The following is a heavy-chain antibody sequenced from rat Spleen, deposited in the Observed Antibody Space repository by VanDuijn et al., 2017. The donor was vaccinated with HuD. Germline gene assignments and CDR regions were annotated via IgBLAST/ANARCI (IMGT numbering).Heavy chain of an antibody. CDR3: TGNRHSPGVLDD. CDR1: GFPLTRYH. CDR2: ISSGGGT. D-gene: IGHD1-4*01. V-gene: IGHV2S12*01. Sequence: QVQPKESAPGLVQPSQTLSLTCTVSGFPLTRYHVSWVRQPPGKGLEWIAAISSGGGTYDNSALKSRLSISSDTSKSQVLLKKNSLQTEDTGIYFFTGNRHSPGVLDDWGQGASVTVSS. J-gene: IGHJ4*01.